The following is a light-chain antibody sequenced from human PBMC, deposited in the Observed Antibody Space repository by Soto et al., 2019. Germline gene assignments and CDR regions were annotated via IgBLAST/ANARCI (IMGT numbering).Light chain of an antibody. J-gene: IGLJ1*01. CDR1: SSDVGGYNY. CDR3: SSYAGSTNV. Sequence: QSVLTQPPSASGSPGQSAAISCTGTSSDVGGYNYVSWYQQHPGKAPKLMIYEVNKRPSGVPDRFSGSKSGNTASLTVSGLQAEDEADYYCSSYAGSTNVFGTATKVTVL. V-gene: IGLV2-8*01. CDR2: EVN.